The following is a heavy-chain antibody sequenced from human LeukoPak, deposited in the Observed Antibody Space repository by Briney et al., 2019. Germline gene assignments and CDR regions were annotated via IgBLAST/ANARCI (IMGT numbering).Heavy chain of an antibody. V-gene: IGHV4-39*07. CDR2: IHYSGST. D-gene: IGHD3-22*01. CDR1: GGSFSSSTYS. J-gene: IGHJ4*02. CDR3: ARSPTRDSSDYYSPYIDS. Sequence: SETLSLTCTVSGGSFSSSTYSWGWVRQPPGKGLEWIGSIHYSGSTYYNPSLKSRVTISVDTSKNQFSLKLSSVTAADTAVYYCARSPTRDSSDYYSPYIDSWGQGTLVTVSS.